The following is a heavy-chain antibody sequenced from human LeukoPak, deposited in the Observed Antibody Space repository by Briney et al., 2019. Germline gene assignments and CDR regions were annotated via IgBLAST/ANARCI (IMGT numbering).Heavy chain of an antibody. CDR1: GFTFSSYG. J-gene: IGHJ4*02. Sequence: GRSLRLSCAASGFTFSSYGMHWVRRAPGKGLEWVAVIWYDGSNKYYADSVKGRFTISRDNSKNTLYLQMNSLRAEDTAVYYCARSPKGIAAAGLDYWGQGTLVTVSS. D-gene: IGHD6-13*01. V-gene: IGHV3-33*01. CDR2: IWYDGSNK. CDR3: ARSPKGIAAAGLDY.